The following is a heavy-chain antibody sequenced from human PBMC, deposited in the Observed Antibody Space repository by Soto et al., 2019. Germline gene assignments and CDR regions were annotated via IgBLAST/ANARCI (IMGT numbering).Heavy chain of an antibody. CDR3: ARQGYDFWSGYRRGFDY. J-gene: IGHJ4*02. CDR2: IYYSGST. Sequence: SETLSLTCTVSGGSISSSSYYWGWIRQPPGKGLEWIGSIYYSGSTYYNPSLKSRVTISVDTSKSQFSLKLSSVTAADTAVYYCARQGYDFWSGYRRGFDYWGQGTLVTVSS. V-gene: IGHV4-39*01. D-gene: IGHD3-3*01. CDR1: GGSISSSSYY.